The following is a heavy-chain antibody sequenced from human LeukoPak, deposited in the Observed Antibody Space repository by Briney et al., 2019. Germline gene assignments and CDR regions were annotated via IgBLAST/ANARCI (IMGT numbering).Heavy chain of an antibody. CDR1: GYIFRNYV. CDR2: INTKTGNP. V-gene: IGHV7-4-1*02. D-gene: IGHD2-21*02. J-gene: IGHJ3*02. CDR3: ARDSGDIAFDI. Sequence: ASVKVSCKASGYIFRNYVIHWVRQAPGQGLEWMGWINTKTGNPTYAQGFTGRFVFSLDTSVSTAYLQISTLKAEDTAVFYCARDSGDIAFDIWGQGTLVTISS.